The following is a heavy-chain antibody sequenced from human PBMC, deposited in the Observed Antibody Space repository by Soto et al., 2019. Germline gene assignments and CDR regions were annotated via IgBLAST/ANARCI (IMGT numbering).Heavy chain of an antibody. CDR3: ARVPGYSSPYYGMDV. Sequence: SETLSLTCTVSRGSISSGDYYWSWIRQPPGKGLEWIGYIYYSGSTYYNPSLKSRVTISVDTSKNQFSLKLSSVTAADTAVYYCARVPGYSSPYYGMDVWGQGTTVTVSS. CDR2: IYYSGST. D-gene: IGHD6-13*01. J-gene: IGHJ6*02. V-gene: IGHV4-30-4*01. CDR1: RGSISSGDYY.